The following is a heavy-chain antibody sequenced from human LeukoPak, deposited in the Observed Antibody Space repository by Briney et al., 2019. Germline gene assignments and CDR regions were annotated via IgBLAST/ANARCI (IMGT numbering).Heavy chain of an antibody. D-gene: IGHD2/OR15-2a*01. CDR3: VRDVSRRIGMDV. V-gene: IGHV3-21*01. Sequence: GGSLRLSCLASGFSFNSYTMNWVREAPGKGLEWVSTISPVSSYTWYAESVKGRFTIPRDNPKNSLYLQMDSLRAEDTAVYYCVRDVSRRIGMDVWGQGTTVTVSS. J-gene: IGHJ6*02. CDR1: GFSFNSYT. CDR2: ISPVSSYT.